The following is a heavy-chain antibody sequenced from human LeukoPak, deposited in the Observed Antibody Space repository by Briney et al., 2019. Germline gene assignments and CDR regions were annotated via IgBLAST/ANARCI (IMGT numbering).Heavy chain of an antibody. V-gene: IGHV3-48*04. Sequence: GGSLRLSCAASSFTFSSYSMNWVRQAPGKGLEWVSFISSSGDTIYYADSVKGRFTVSRDNAKNLLYLQMNSLRAEDTALYYCARGASYWGQGTLVTVSS. J-gene: IGHJ4*02. CDR3: ARGASY. D-gene: IGHD3-16*01. CDR2: ISSSGDTI. CDR1: SFTFSSYS.